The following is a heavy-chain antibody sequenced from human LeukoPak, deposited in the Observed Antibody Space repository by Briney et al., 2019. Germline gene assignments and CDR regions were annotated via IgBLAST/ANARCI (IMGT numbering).Heavy chain of an antibody. CDR2: ISWNSGSM. J-gene: IGHJ5*02. CDR1: GFTFDDYA. CDR3: AKSEGSGWYSPNWFDP. D-gene: IGHD6-19*01. Sequence: GGSLRLSCAASGFTFDDYAMHWVRQAPGKGLEWVSGISWNSGSMGYVDSVKGRFTISRDNAKNSLYLQMNSLRAEDTALYYCAKSEGSGWYSPNWFDPWGQGTLVTVSS. V-gene: IGHV3-9*01.